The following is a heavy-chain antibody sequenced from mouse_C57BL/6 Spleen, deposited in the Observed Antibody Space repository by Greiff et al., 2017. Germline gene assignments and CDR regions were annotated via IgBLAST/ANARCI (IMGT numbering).Heavy chain of an antibody. CDR1: GFTFSDYG. CDR3: ARSNYYGSPYFDY. Sequence: EVHLVESGGGLVKPGGSLKLSCAASGFTFSDYGMHWVRQAPEKGLEWVAYISSGSSTIYYADTVKGRFTISRDNAKNTLFLQMTSLRSEDTAMYYCARSNYYGSPYFDYWGQGTTLTVSS. V-gene: IGHV5-17*01. J-gene: IGHJ2*01. D-gene: IGHD1-1*01. CDR2: ISSGSSTI.